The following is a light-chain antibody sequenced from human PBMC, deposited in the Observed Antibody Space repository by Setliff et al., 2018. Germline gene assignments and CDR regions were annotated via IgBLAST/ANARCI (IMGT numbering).Light chain of an antibody. J-gene: IGLJ2*01. CDR1: SGHSSYI. Sequence: QPVLAQSSSASASLGSLVKLTCTLSSGHSSYIIAWHQQQPGKAPRYLMRLEGSGSYNKGSGVPDRFSGSSSGADRYLTISNLQSEDEADYYCETWDSNTRVFGGGTKGTVL. CDR3: ETWDSNTRV. V-gene: IGLV4-60*03. CDR2: LEGSGSY.